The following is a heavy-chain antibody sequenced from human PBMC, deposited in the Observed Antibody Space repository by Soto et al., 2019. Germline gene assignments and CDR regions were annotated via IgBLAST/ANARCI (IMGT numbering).Heavy chain of an antibody. D-gene: IGHD2-2*01. Sequence: ASVKVSCKASGYTFTSYDINWVRQATGQGLEWMGWMNPNSGNTGYAQKFQGRVTMTRNTSISTAYMELSSLRSEDTAVYYCARGLGYCISTSCYVSYYYYGMDVWGQGTTVTVSS. CDR1: GYTFTSYD. CDR2: MNPNSGNT. V-gene: IGHV1-8*01. J-gene: IGHJ6*02. CDR3: ARGLGYCISTSCYVSYYYYGMDV.